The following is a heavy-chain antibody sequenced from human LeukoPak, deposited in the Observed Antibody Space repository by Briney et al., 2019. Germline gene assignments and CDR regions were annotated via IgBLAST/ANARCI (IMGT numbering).Heavy chain of an antibody. Sequence: SETLSLTCAVYGGSFSGYYWTWIRQPPGKGLEWIGYIYYSGSTNYNPSLKSRVTISVHTSKNQFSLKLSSVTAADTAVYYCARQGRGYGGNSDYGGQGTLVTVSS. CDR2: IYYSGST. CDR1: GGSFSGYY. D-gene: IGHD4-23*01. V-gene: IGHV4-59*08. CDR3: ARQGRGYGGNSDY. J-gene: IGHJ4*02.